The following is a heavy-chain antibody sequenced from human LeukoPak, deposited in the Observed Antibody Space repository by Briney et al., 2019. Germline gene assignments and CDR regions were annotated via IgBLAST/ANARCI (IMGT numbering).Heavy chain of an antibody. CDR1: RYTFTGYY. V-gene: IGHV1-2*02. CDR2: INPNSGGT. D-gene: IGHD2-2*01. CDR3: ARDYRYCSSTSCYGY. J-gene: IGHJ4*02. Sequence: ASVKVSCKASRYTFTGYYMHWVRQAPGQGLEWMGWINPNSGGTNYAQKFQGRVTMTRDTSISTAYMELSRLRSDDTAVYYCARDYRYCSSTSCYGYWGQGTLVTVSS.